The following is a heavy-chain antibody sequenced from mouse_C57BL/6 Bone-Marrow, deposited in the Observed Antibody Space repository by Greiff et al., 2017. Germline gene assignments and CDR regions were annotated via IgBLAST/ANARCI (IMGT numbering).Heavy chain of an antibody. CDR2: IYPGDGDT. Sequence: VQLQQSGPELVKPGASVKISCKASGYAFSSSWMNWVKQRPGKGLEWIGRIYPGDGDTNYNGKFKGKATLTADKSSSTAYMQLSSLTSEDSAVYFCASMVPDYYAMDYWGQGTSVTVSS. CDR1: GYAFSSSW. J-gene: IGHJ4*01. CDR3: ASMVPDYYAMDY. D-gene: IGHD2-2*01. V-gene: IGHV1-82*01.